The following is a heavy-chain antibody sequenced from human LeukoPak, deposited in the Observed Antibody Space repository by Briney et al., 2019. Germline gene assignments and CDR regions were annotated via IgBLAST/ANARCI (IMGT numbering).Heavy chain of an antibody. CDR2: INSDGSST. D-gene: IGHD3-10*01. V-gene: IGHV3-74*01. CDR1: GFTFSSYW. J-gene: IGHJ4*02. CDR3: AREYGSGSYSDY. Sequence: PGGSLRLSCAASGFTFSSYWMHWVRQAPGKGLVWGSRINSDGSSTSYADSVKGRFTISRDNAKNTLYLQMNSLRAEDTAVYYCAREYGSGSYSDYWGQGTLVTVSS.